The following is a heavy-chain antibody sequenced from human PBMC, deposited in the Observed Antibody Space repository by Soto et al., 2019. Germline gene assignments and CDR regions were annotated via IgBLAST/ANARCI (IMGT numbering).Heavy chain of an antibody. CDR1: GLTFSNAW. Sequence: EVRLVESGGDLVKPGGSLRLSCVVSGLTFSNAWLSWVRQAPGKGLEWVGLIRGKLDGDITDYAAPVKGRFTISKDDSKNTLYLQMNSLKTEDTAVYFCTTLLYGGNSDWGQGTLVTVSS. CDR2: IRGKLDGDIT. J-gene: IGHJ4*02. D-gene: IGHD4-17*01. CDR3: TTLLYGGNSD. V-gene: IGHV3-15*01.